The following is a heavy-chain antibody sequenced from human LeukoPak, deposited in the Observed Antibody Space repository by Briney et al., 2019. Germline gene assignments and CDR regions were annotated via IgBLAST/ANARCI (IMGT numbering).Heavy chain of an antibody. CDR2: INWSGGET. CDR1: GFTFDDYG. D-gene: IGHD3-10*01. Sequence: PGGSLLLSCASSGFTFDDYGMSWVRQAPGKGLEWVSGINWSGGETDYADSVKGGFIISRDNAKNSLYLQMSALTVDDTAVYYCVRHERGVYYYYYIDVWGKGTTVIVSS. V-gene: IGHV3-20*04. CDR3: VRHERGVYYYYYIDV. J-gene: IGHJ6*03.